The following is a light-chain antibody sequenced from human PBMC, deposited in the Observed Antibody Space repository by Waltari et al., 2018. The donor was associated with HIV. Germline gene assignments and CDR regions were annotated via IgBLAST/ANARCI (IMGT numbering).Light chain of an antibody. Sequence: QSALTQPASVSGSPGQSITISCTGTSSDVGGYKYVSWYQQHPGKAPKLMIYDVSNRPSGLSNRFSGSKSGNTASLTISGLQAEDEADYYCSSYTSSSTYVFGTGTKVTVL. CDR2: DVS. CDR1: SSDVGGYKY. CDR3: SSYTSSSTYV. V-gene: IGLV2-14*03. J-gene: IGLJ1*01.